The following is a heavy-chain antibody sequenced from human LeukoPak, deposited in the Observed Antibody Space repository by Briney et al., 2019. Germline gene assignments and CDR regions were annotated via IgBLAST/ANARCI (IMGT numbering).Heavy chain of an antibody. D-gene: IGHD3-22*01. CDR1: GFTFSSYG. CDR3: AKVDLTYYYDSSGSSYNWFDP. CDR2: IRYDGSNK. Sequence: PGGPLRLSCAASGFTFSSYGMHWVRQAPGKGLEWVAFIRYDGSNKYYADSVKGRFTISRDNSKNTLYLQMNSLRAEDTAVYYCAKVDLTYYYDSSGSSYNWFDPWGQGTLVTVSS. J-gene: IGHJ5*02. V-gene: IGHV3-30*02.